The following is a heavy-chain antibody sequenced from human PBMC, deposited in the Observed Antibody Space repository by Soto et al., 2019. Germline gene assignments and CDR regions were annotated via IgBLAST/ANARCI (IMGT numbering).Heavy chain of an antibody. CDR1: GFTFSSYA. CDR3: PRELGIAARGWLDP. J-gene: IGHJ5*02. V-gene: IGHV3-30-3*01. Sequence: RGSLRLSCAASGFTFSSYAMHWVRQAPGKGLEWVAVISYDGINKYYADSVKGRFTTSRDNSKNTLYLQRNSLRAEDTAVYYCPRELGIAARGWLDPGGQGILLSVSS. CDR2: ISYDGINK. D-gene: IGHD6-6*01.